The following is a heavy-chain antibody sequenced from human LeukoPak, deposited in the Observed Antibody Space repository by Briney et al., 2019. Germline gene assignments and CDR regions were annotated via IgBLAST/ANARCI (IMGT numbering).Heavy chain of an antibody. Sequence: GGSLRLSCAASGFTFSSYAMHWVRQAPGKGLEWVAVISYDGSNKYYADSVKGRFTISRDNSKNTLYLQMNSLRAEDTAVYYCARSSTMVRGVTYGDYWGQGTLVTVSS. J-gene: IGHJ4*02. CDR2: ISYDGSNK. CDR3: ARSSTMVRGVTYGDY. V-gene: IGHV3-30-3*01. D-gene: IGHD3-10*01. CDR1: GFTFSSYA.